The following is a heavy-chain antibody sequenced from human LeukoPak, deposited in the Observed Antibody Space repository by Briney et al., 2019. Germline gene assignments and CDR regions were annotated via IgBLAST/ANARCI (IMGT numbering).Heavy chain of an antibody. J-gene: IGHJ6*02. D-gene: IGHD2-15*01. CDR2: IYYSGST. V-gene: IGHV4-59*08. CDR3: ARRCSGGSCSYYYYGMDV. Sequence: SETLSLTCTVSGGSISSYYWSWIRQPPGKGLEWIGYIYYSGSTNYNPSLKSRVTISVDTSKNQFSLKLSSVTAADTAVYYCARRCSGGSCSYYYYGMDVWGQGTTVTVSS. CDR1: GGSISSYY.